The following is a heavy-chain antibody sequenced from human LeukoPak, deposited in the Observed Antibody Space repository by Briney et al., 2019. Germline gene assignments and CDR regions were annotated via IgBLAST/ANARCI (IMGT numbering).Heavy chain of an antibody. CDR1: GFTFSDYS. CDR2: ISSSSSYI. J-gene: IGHJ4*02. Sequence: KPGGSLRLSCAASGFTFSDYSMNWVRQTPRKGLEWVSSISSSSSYIYYADSVKGRFTISRDNAKNSLYLQMNSLRAEDTAVYYCARDPRGAGYCSGGSCYIKWGQGTLVTVSS. CDR3: ARDPRGAGYCSGGSCYIK. D-gene: IGHD2-15*01. V-gene: IGHV3-21*01.